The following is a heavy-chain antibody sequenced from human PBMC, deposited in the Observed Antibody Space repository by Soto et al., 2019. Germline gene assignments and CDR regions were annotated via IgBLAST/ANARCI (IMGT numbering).Heavy chain of an antibody. CDR1: GFTFSSYA. J-gene: IGHJ4*02. Sequence: EVQLLESGGGLVQPGGSLRLSCAASGFTFSSYAMSWVRQAPGKGLEWVSAISGSGGSTYYADSVKGRFTISRDNSKNTLYLQMNSLRAADTAVYYCATGQGIFGVVTHLVGVRETSCCGQGTLVTVSS. V-gene: IGHV3-23*01. D-gene: IGHD3-3*01. CDR2: ISGSGGST. CDR3: ATGQGIFGVVTHLVGVRETSC.